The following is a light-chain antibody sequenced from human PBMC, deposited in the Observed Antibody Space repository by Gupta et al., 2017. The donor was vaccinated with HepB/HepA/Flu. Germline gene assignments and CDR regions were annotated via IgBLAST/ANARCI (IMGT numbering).Light chain of an antibody. V-gene: IGLV2-11*01. CDR2: DVS. CDR3: CSYAGRSYV. J-gene: IGLJ1*01. CDR1: SSDVGGYHY. Sequence: QSALTQPSSVSGSPGRSVTISCTGTSSDVGGYHYVSWYQQHPGKAPKLMIYDVSKRPSGVPDRFSGSKSGNTASLTISGLQAEDEADYYCCSYAGRSYVFGSGTKVTVL.